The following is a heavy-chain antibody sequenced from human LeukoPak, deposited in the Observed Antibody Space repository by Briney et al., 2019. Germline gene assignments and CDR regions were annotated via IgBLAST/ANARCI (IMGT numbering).Heavy chain of an antibody. CDR3: ARVRGSESPVPFDY. D-gene: IGHD3-10*01. J-gene: IGHJ4*02. CDR2: IYHSGST. Sequence: SETLSLTCAVSGGSISSSNWWSWVRQPPGKGLEWIGEIYHSGSTNYNPSLKSRVTISVDKSKNQFSLKLSSVTAADTAVYYCARVRGSESPVPFDYWGQGTLVTVSS. V-gene: IGHV4-4*02. CDR1: GGSISSSNW.